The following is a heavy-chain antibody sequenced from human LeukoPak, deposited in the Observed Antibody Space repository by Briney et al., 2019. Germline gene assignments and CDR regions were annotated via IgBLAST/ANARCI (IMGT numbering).Heavy chain of an antibody. CDR2: ISSIGDRT. D-gene: IGHD5-18*01. CDR1: GFTFNYYA. CDR3: AKTANSYGYGEGDY. V-gene: IGHV3-23*01. J-gene: IGHJ4*02. Sequence: GGSLRLSCAASGFTFNYYAMSWVRQAPGKGLEWVSSISSIGDRTYYADSVKGRFTISRDKSNHTLYLQMNSLRAEDTAVYYCAKTANSYGYGEGDYWGQGTLVTVSS.